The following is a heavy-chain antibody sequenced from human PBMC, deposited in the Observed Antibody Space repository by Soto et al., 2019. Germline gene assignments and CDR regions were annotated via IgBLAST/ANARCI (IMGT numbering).Heavy chain of an antibody. J-gene: IGHJ4*02. D-gene: IGHD6-19*01. V-gene: IGHV1-18*04. Sequence: QVQLVQSGAEVKKPGASVKVSCKASGNTFTSYGLSWVRQAPGKGLEWMGWISAYNGNTNYAQKLQGRVTMTTDTSKSTAYMELRSLSSDDTAVYYCARGEAMSIAVAAEEYYFDYWGQGTLVTVSS. CDR3: ARGEAMSIAVAAEEYYFDY. CDR1: GNTFTSYG. CDR2: ISAYNGNT.